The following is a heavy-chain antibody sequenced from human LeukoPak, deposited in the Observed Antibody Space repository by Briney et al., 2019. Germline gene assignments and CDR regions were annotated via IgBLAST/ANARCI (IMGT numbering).Heavy chain of an antibody. V-gene: IGHV3-48*03. D-gene: IGHD1-26*01. CDR3: ARDPYSGSFDY. J-gene: IGHJ4*02. Sequence: PGGSLTLSCAASGFTFSSYEMNWVRQAPGKGLEWVSYISSSGSTIYYADSVKGRFTISRDNAKNSLYLQMNSLRAEDTAVYYCARDPYSGSFDYWGQGTLVTVSS. CDR2: ISSSGSTI. CDR1: GFTFSSYE.